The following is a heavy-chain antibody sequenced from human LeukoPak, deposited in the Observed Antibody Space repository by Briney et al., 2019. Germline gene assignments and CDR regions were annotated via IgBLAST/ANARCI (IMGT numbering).Heavy chain of an antibody. V-gene: IGHV5-51*01. CDR1: GYSFTSYW. Sequence: GESLKISCKGSGYSFTSYWIGWVRQMPGKGLEWMGIIYPGDSDTRYSPSFQGQVTISADKSISTAYLQWSSLKASDTAMYYCARHVVPAARDYYMDVWGKGTTVTVSS. D-gene: IGHD2-2*01. J-gene: IGHJ6*03. CDR3: ARHVVPAARDYYMDV. CDR2: IYPGDSDT.